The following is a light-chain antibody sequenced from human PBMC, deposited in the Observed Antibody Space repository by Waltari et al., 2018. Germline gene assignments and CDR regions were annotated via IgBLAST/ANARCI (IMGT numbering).Light chain of an antibody. CDR3: QQYYSTPFT. CDR2: GAS. V-gene: IGKV4-1*01. Sequence: DIVMTQSPDSLSVSLGERATINCKSSLSILHSSENKKQIGWYQQKSGQSPKLLIYGASTRESGVPDRFSGSGSGTDFTLNISSLQTEDVAVYYCQQYYSTPFTFGPGTKVDI. CDR1: LSILHSSENKKQ. J-gene: IGKJ3*01.